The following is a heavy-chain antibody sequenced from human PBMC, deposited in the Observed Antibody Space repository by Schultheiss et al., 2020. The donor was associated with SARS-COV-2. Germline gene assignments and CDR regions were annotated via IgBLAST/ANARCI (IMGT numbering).Heavy chain of an antibody. D-gene: IGHD2-15*01. J-gene: IGHJ5*02. CDR2: ISYDGNRK. CDR3: ASNDVVVAGFWFDP. Sequence: GGSLRLSCAASGFTFSSYAMHWVRQAPGMGLEWVGMISYDGNRKDYADSVKGRFTISRDNAKNSLYLQMNSLRAEDTAVYYCASNDVVVAGFWFDPWGQGTLVTAPQ. CDR1: GFTFSSYA. V-gene: IGHV3-30*04.